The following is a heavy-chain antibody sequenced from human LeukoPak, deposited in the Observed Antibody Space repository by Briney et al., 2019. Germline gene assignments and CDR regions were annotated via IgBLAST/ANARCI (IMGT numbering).Heavy chain of an antibody. J-gene: IGHJ4*02. D-gene: IGHD3-10*01. CDR2: IYYSGST. CDR1: GYSISSSNW. V-gene: IGHV4-28*06. Sequence: SETLSLTCAVSGYSISSSNWWGWIRRPPGKGLEWMGYIYYSGSTNYNPSLKSRVTMSVDTSKNQFSLELSSVTALDTAVYYCVRMAYYGSGSCWMDWGQGTLVTVSS. CDR3: VRMAYYGSGSCWMD.